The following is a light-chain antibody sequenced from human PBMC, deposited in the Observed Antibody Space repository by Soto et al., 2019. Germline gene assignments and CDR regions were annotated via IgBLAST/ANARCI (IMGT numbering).Light chain of an antibody. V-gene: IGLV2-14*01. CDR1: SSDVGDYNY. Sequence: QSVLTQPASVSGSPGQSITISCTGTSSDVGDYNYVSWYQQHPGKAPKLMIYEVSNWPSGVSNRFSGSKSGNTASLTISGLQAEDEADYYCSSYTSSSTLVVFGGGTQLTVL. J-gene: IGLJ2*01. CDR2: EVS. CDR3: SSYTSSSTLVV.